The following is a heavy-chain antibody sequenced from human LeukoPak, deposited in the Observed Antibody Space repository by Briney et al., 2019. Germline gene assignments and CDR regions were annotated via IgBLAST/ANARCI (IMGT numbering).Heavy chain of an antibody. CDR3: ARSLRRHCSSTSCYYFDY. Sequence: GASVKVSCKASGGTFSSYTISWVRQAPGQGLEWMGRIIPILGIANYAQKFQGRVTITADKSTSTAYMELSSLRSEDTAVCYCARSLRRHCSSTSCYYFDYWGQGTLVTVSS. J-gene: IGHJ4*02. D-gene: IGHD2-2*01. CDR1: GGTFSSYT. V-gene: IGHV1-69*02. CDR2: IIPILGIA.